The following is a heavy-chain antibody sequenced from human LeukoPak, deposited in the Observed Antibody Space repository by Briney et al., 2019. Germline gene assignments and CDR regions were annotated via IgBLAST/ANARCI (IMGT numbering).Heavy chain of an antibody. V-gene: IGHV1-18*01. D-gene: IGHD4-17*01. Sequence: ASVKVSCKASNYTFSKYGVSWVRQAPGQGLEWMGWISAYNGNTNYAQKLQGRVTMTTDTSTSTAYMELRSLRSDDTAVYYCARGGLRVWFDPWGQGTLVTVSS. CDR2: ISAYNGNT. J-gene: IGHJ5*02. CDR1: NYTFSKYG. CDR3: ARGGLRVWFDP.